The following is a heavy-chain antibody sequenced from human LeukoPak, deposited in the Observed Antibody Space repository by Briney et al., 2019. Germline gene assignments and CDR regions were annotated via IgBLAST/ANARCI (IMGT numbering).Heavy chain of an antibody. J-gene: IGHJ6*02. V-gene: IGHV3-30*03. CDR3: ARGGYYAMDV. CDR1: RFIFSNFD. Sequence: GGSLRLSCAASRFIFSNFDLHWVRQAPGKGLEWVAVISHDGRNNFYGESVKGRFTISRDNSQNTLYLQMNSLRAEDTAVYYCARGGYYAMDVWGQGTTVTVSS. CDR2: ISHDGRNN.